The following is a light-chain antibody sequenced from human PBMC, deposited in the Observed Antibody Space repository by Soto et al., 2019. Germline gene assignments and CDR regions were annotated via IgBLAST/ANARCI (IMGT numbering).Light chain of an antibody. CDR1: QSVSSN. J-gene: IGKJ5*01. CDR2: GAS. Sequence: EMVMTQSPAILSVSPGERATLSCRTSQSVSSNVAWYQQKPGQAPRLLIYGASTRATGIPARVSGRGAGTEFTRTISSLQSEDFAVYDCQQYYDWPITFGQGTRLEIK. V-gene: IGKV3-15*01. CDR3: QQYYDWPIT.